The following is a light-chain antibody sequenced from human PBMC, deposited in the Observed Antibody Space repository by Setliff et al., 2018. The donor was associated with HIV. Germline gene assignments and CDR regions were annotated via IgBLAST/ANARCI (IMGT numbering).Light chain of an antibody. J-gene: IGLJ2*01. CDR2: EVR. V-gene: IGLV2-14*01. Sequence: QSVLTQPASVSGSPGQSITISCTGTSSDVGGYSHVSWYQQHPGKAPKLIIYEVRNRPSGVSNRFSGPKSGNTASLTISGLQAEDEADYYCSSYASSSTLVFGGGTKVTVL. CDR3: SSYASSSTLV. CDR1: SSDVGGYSH.